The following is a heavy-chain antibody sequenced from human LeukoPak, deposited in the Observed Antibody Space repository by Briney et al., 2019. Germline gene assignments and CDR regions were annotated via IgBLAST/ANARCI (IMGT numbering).Heavy chain of an antibody. CDR2: ISWNSGDI. J-gene: IGHJ6*03. V-gene: IGHV3-9*01. CDR1: GFSFDDFA. CDR3: AKGLAPCGSPSCYSGYYNYYMDV. D-gene: IGHD2-2*01. Sequence: GRSLRLSCAASGFSFDDFAMHWVRQAPGKGLEWVSGISWNSGDIAYADSVKGRFTISRDNARDTLYLQMNSLRIEDTALYYCAKGLAPCGSPSCYSGYYNYYMDVWGKGTTVTVSS.